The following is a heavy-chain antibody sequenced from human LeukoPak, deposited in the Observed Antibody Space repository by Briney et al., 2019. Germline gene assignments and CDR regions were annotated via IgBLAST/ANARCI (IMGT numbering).Heavy chain of an antibody. J-gene: IGHJ6*03. V-gene: IGHV5-51*01. CDR1: GYSFTSYW. D-gene: IGHD2-2*01. CDR2: IYPGDSDT. Sequence: GESLKISCKGSGYSFTSYWIGWVRQMPGKGLEWMGTIYPGDSDTRYSPSFQGQVTISADKSISTAYLQWGSLKASDTATYYCARPALYCSSTVCPPYMDVWGKGTTVTVSS. CDR3: ARPALYCSSTVCPPYMDV.